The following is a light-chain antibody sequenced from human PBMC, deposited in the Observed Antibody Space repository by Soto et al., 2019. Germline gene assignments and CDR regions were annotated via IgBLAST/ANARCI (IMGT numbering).Light chain of an antibody. CDR2: AAS. Sequence: DILLTQSPSSLSASVGDRVTITCRASQGISSYFAWYQQKPGKAPKLLIYAASTLQSGVPSRFSGSGSGTDFTLTISSLRPEDFATYYCQQLNTYPLTFGGGTKVDIK. J-gene: IGKJ4*01. CDR1: QGISSY. CDR3: QQLNTYPLT. V-gene: IGKV1-9*01.